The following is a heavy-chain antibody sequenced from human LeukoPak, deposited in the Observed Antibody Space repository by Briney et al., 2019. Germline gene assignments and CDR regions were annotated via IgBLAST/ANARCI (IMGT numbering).Heavy chain of an antibody. V-gene: IGHV4-39*01. CDR2: MYYSGST. CDR3: ARAPYYQDSSGYLRVYYFDY. Sequence: SETLSLTCAVSGGSISSNSYYWGWIRQPPGKGLEWIGSMYYSGSTYYNPSLKSRVIMSVDTSKNQLSLKLSSVTAADTAVYYCARAPYYQDSSGYLRVYYFDYWGQGTLVTVSS. CDR1: GGSISSNSYY. D-gene: IGHD3-22*01. J-gene: IGHJ4*02.